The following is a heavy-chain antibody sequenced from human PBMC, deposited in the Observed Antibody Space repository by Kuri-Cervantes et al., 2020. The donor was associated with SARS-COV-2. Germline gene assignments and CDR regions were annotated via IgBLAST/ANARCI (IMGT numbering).Heavy chain of an antibody. J-gene: IGHJ4*02. CDR1: GYSISSGYY. V-gene: IGHV4-38-2*02. Sequence: ESLKISCAVSGYSISSGYYWGWIRQPPGKGLEWIGSIYHSGSTYYNPSLKSRVTISVDTSKNQFSLKLSSVTAADTAVYYCARDLGLTTGELEWYYWGQGTLVTVSS. D-gene: IGHD3-3*01. CDR3: ARDLGLTTGELEWYY. CDR2: IYHSGST.